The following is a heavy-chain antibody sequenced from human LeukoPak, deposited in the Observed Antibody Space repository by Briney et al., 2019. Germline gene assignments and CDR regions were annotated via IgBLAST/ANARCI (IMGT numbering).Heavy chain of an antibody. CDR3: ARDQGYSSSWYYNFDY. Sequence: PSETLSLTCAVSGYSISSGYYWGWIRQPPGKGLEWIGSIYHSGSTYYNPSLKSRVTISVDTSKNQFSLKLSSVTAADTAVYYCARDQGYSSSWYYNFDYWGQGTLVTVSS. CDR2: IYHSGST. D-gene: IGHD6-13*01. J-gene: IGHJ4*02. CDR1: GYSISSGYY. V-gene: IGHV4-38-2*02.